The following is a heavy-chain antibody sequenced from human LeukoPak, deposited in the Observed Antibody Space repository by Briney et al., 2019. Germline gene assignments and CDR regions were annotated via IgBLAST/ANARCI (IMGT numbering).Heavy chain of an antibody. D-gene: IGHD6-19*01. Sequence: PSETLSLTCTVSGGSLSSYYWSWIRQPPGKGLEWVGYIYYSGSTNYNPSLKSRVTISVEMSKNQFSLKLSSVTAADTAVYYCARVGSSGWWDLDYWGQGALVTVSS. V-gene: IGHV4-59*01. CDR3: ARVGSSGWWDLDY. J-gene: IGHJ4*02. CDR2: IYYSGST. CDR1: GGSLSSYY.